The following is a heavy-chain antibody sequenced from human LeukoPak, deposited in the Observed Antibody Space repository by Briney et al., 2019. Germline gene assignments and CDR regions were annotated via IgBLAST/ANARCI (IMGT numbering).Heavy chain of an antibody. V-gene: IGHV3-49*03. D-gene: IGHD6-13*01. CDR2: IRSKEYGGTI. CDR1: GFTFDDYA. Sequence: GGSLRLSCTASGFTFDDYAMSWFRQAPGKGLECVGFIRSKEYGGTIEYAASVKGRFTISRDDSRSIAYLQMNSLKIEDTAVYYCSRDRGIGYPSSWRGGLYNFDSWGQGTLVTVSS. CDR3: SRDRGIGYPSSWRGGLYNFDS. J-gene: IGHJ4*02.